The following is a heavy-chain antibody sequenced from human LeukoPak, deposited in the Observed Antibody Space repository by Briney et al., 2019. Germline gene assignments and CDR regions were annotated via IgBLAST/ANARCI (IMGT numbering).Heavy chain of an antibody. CDR2: INHSGST. D-gene: IGHD3-3*01. Sequence: SESLSLTCAVYGGSFSGYYWSWIRQPPGKGLEWIGEINHSGSTDYNPSLKSRVTISVDTSKNQFSLKLSSVTAADTAVYYCARSRPNYDFWSGPKARYYYYGMDVWGQGTTVTVSS. CDR3: ARSRPNYDFWSGPKARYYYYGMDV. V-gene: IGHV4-34*01. CDR1: GGSFSGYY. J-gene: IGHJ6*02.